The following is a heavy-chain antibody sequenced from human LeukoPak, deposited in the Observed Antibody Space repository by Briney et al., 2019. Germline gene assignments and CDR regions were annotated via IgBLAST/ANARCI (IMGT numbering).Heavy chain of an antibody. CDR3: ARHRGVPAASGFDY. V-gene: IGHV4-59*01. Sequence: PSETLSLTCTVSGGSISSYYWSWIRQPPGKGLEWIGYIYYSGSTNYNPSPKSRVTISVDTSKNQFSLKLSSVTAADTAVYYCARHRGVPAASGFDYWGQGTLVTVSS. CDR2: IYYSGST. J-gene: IGHJ4*02. D-gene: IGHD2-2*01. CDR1: GGSISSYY.